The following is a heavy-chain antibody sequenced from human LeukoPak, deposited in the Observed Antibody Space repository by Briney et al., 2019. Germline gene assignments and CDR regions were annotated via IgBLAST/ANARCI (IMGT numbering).Heavy chain of an antibody. Sequence: AGGSLRLSCAASGFIFPSYSMNWVRQAPGKGLEWVSYISTGSDTIYYTDSVKGRFIISRDNAKNSLYLQMNSLRDEDTAVYYCARDALHPRWYFDLWGRGTLLTVSS. CDR3: ARDALHPRWYFDL. CDR1: GFIFPSYS. CDR2: ISTGSDTI. V-gene: IGHV3-48*02. J-gene: IGHJ2*01.